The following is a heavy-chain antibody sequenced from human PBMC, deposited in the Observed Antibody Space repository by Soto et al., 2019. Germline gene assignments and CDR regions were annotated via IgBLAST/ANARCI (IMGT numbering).Heavy chain of an antibody. Sequence: QVQLVQSGAEVKKPGSSVKVSCKASGGTFSSYAISWVRQAPGQGLEWMGGIIPIFGTANYAQKFQGRVTITADESTSTAYMELSSLRSEDTAVYYCARTARWLPANYYYYGMDVWGQGTTVTVSS. CDR2: IIPIFGTA. V-gene: IGHV1-69*12. CDR3: ARTARWLPANYYYYGMDV. D-gene: IGHD5-12*01. CDR1: GGTFSSYA. J-gene: IGHJ6*02.